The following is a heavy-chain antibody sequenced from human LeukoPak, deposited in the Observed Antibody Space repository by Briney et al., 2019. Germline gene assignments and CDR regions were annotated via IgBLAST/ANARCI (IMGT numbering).Heavy chain of an antibody. D-gene: IGHD1-26*01. CDR1: GFTFSSYA. CDR3: AREYSGSYYFDY. V-gene: IGHV3-7*01. CDR2: IKKDGSQK. Sequence: SGGSLRLSCAASGFTFSSYAMHWVRQAPGKGLEWVANIKKDGSQKYYVDSVEGRFTISRDNAKNSLYLQMNSLRAEDTAVYYCAREYSGSYYFDYWGQGTLVTVSS. J-gene: IGHJ4*02.